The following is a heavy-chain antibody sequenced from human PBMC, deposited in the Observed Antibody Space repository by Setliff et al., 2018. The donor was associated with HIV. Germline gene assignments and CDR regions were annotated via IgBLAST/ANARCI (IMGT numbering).Heavy chain of an antibody. J-gene: IGHJ5*01. D-gene: IGHD2-15*01. CDR1: GYTFTSYD. Sequence: SVKVSCKAPGYTFTSYDTNWVRQATGQGIEWMGWMNPYSGITGYAQKFQGRVTITRNTSISTAYMELSSLRSEDTAVYYCARALSRILWGENWFDSWGQGTLVTVSS. CDR3: ARALSRILWGENWFDS. CDR2: MNPYSGIT. V-gene: IGHV1-8*01.